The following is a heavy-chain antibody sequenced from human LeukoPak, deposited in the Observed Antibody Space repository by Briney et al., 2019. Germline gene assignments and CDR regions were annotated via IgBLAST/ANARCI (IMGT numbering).Heavy chain of an antibody. D-gene: IGHD3-22*01. Sequence: PSETPSLTCTVSGGSISSYYWSWIRQPPGKGLEWIGYIYYSGSTNYNPSLKSRVTISVDTSKNQFSLKLSSVTAADTAVYYCARRDYDSSGYYYAFDYWGQGTLVTVSS. V-gene: IGHV4-59*08. CDR2: IYYSGST. J-gene: IGHJ4*02. CDR3: ARRDYDSSGYYYAFDY. CDR1: GGSISSYY.